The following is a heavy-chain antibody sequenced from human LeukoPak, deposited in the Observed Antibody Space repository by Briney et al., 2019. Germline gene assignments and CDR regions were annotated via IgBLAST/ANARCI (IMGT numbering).Heavy chain of an antibody. CDR2: IDPSDSYT. Sequence: GESLKISCKGSGYSFTSYWISWVRQMPGKGLEWMGMIDPSDSYTNYSPSFQGHVTISADKSISTAYLQWSSLKVSDTAIYFCARPTTSSRYVPHYWGQGTLVTVSS. D-gene: IGHD2-2*01. CDR1: GYSFTSYW. J-gene: IGHJ4*02. CDR3: ARPTTSSRYVPHY. V-gene: IGHV5-10-1*01.